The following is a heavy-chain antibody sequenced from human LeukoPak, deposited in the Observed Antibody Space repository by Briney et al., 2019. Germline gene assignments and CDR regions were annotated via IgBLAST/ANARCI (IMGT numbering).Heavy chain of an antibody. J-gene: IGHJ4*02. CDR2: IYPGDSDT. D-gene: IGHD1-26*01. CDR1: GYSFTTYW. V-gene: IGHV5-51*01. Sequence: GESLKISCKASGYSFTTYWIGWVRQMPGKGLEWMGIIYPGDSDTRYSPSFQGQVTISADKSITTAYLQWSSLKASDTAMYYCARGGLVGSTKNYFGYWGQGTLVTVSS. CDR3: ARGGLVGSTKNYFGY.